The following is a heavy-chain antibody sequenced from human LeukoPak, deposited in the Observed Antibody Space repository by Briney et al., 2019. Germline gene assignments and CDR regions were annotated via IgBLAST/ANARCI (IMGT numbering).Heavy chain of an antibody. V-gene: IGHV3-23*01. CDR1: GFTFSSYA. Sequence: QPGGSLRLSCAASGFTFSSYAMSWVRQAPGKGLEWVSAISGSGGSTYYADSVKGRFTISRDNSNNTLYLQMNSLRAEDTAVYYCAKTIVVVILPNDAFDIWGQGTMVTVSS. D-gene: IGHD3-22*01. J-gene: IGHJ3*02. CDR2: ISGSGGST. CDR3: AKTIVVVILPNDAFDI.